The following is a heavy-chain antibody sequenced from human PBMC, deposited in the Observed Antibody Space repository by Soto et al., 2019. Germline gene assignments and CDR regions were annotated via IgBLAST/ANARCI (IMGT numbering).Heavy chain of an antibody. V-gene: IGHV1-18*01. CDR1: GYPFTSYG. CDR3: ARGRYGDY. CDR2: IRAHNGNT. Sequence: QVHLVQSGAEVRKPGASVKVSCKGSGYPFTSYGITWVRQAPGQGLERMGGIRAHNGNTNYAQKLQARGTVTKATSRSTAYMEMRSLRSDDPAVYYCARGRYGDYWGQGALVTVSS. J-gene: IGHJ4*02. D-gene: IGHD1-1*01.